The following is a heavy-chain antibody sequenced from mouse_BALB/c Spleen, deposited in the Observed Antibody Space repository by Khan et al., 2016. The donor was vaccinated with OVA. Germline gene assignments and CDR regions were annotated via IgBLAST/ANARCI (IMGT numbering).Heavy chain of an antibody. D-gene: IGHD3-2*02. CDR1: GYIFTSYW. Sequence: QVQLKQSGAELVRPGTSVKLSCKTSGYIFTSYWIHWVKQRPGQGLEWIARIYPGTDNTHYSEKFKDKATLTADKSSSTSYLQLSSLKSEDSAVFFCAREEALYYFDYWGEGTTLTVSS. CDR3: AREEALYYFDY. J-gene: IGHJ2*01. CDR2: IYPGTDNT. V-gene: IGHV1-76*01.